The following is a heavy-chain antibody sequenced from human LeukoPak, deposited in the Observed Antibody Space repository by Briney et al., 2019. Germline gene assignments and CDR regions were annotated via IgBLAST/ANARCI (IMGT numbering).Heavy chain of an antibody. CDR3: AREPSGHGDYYYYYGMDV. V-gene: IGHV1-18*01. J-gene: IGHJ6*02. Sequence: VASVKVSCKASGYTFTSYAMHWVRQAPGQRLEWMGWISAYNGNTNYAQKLQGRVTMTTDTSTSTAYMELRSLRSDDTAVYYCAREPSGHGDYYYYYGMDVWGQGTTVTVSS. CDR2: ISAYNGNT. CDR1: GYTFTSYA. D-gene: IGHD4-17*01.